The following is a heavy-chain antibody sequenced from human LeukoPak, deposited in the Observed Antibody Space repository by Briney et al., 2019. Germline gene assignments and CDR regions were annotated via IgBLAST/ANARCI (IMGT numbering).Heavy chain of an antibody. CDR1: GYTFTGYH. CDR2: INPNSGGT. J-gene: IGHJ6*02. V-gene: IGHV1-2*02. Sequence: ASVKVSCKASGYTFTGYHMHWVRQAPGQGLEWMGWINPNSGGTNYAQKFQGRVTMTRDTSISTAYMELSRLRSDDTAVYYCARDRSRGTSIATRYYYYGMDVWGQGTTVTVSS. CDR3: ARDRSRGTSIATRYYYYGMDV. D-gene: IGHD6-6*01.